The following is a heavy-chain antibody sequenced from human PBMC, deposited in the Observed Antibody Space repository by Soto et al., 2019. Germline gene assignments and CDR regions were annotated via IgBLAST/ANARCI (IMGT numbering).Heavy chain of an antibody. D-gene: IGHD3-22*01. J-gene: IGHJ4*02. CDR3: ARDSPFYYDSSALGY. CDR1: GYTFTSYG. CDR2: ISAYNGNT. Sequence: ASVKVSCKASGYTFTSYGISWVRQAPGQGLEWMGWISAYNGNTNYAQKLQGRVTMTTDTSTSTAYMELRSLRSDDTAVYYCARDSPFYYDSSALGYWGQGILVTVSS. V-gene: IGHV1-18*01.